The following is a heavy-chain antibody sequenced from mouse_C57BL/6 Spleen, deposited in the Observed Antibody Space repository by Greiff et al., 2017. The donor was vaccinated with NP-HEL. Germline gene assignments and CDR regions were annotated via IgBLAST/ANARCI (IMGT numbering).Heavy chain of an antibody. D-gene: IGHD1-1*01. CDR1: GYAFSSSW. J-gene: IGHJ2*01. V-gene: IGHV1-82*01. CDR3: ASSYYYGSSPY. CDR2: IYPGDGDT. Sequence: QVQLQQSGPELVKPGASVKISCKASGYAFSSSWMNWVKQRPGKGLEWIGRIYPGDGDTNYNGKFKGKATLTADKSSSTAYMQLSSLTSEDSAVYFCASSYYYGSSPYWGQGTTLTVSS.